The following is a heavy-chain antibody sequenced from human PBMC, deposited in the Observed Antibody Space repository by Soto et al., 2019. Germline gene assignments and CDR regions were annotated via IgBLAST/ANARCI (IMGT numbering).Heavy chain of an antibody. J-gene: IGHJ2*01. CDR2: SIPIIGTA. Sequence: QVQLVQSGAEVKKPGSSVKVSCKASGGTFSNYAISWVRQAPGQGLEWMGGSIPIIGTANYAQKFQDRVTITADKSTSTAYMEVNTLRSEDTAVYYCARGRVRRDGYNWNWYFDLWGRGTLVTVSS. V-gene: IGHV1-69*06. CDR3: ARGRVRRDGYNWNWYFDL. D-gene: IGHD5-12*01. CDR1: GGTFSNYA.